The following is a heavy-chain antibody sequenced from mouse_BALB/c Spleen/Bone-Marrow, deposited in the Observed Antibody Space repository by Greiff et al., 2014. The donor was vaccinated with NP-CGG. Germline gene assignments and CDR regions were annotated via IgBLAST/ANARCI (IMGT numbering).Heavy chain of an antibody. Sequence: QVHVKQSGAELAKPGASVKMSCKSSGYTFTTYWIHWVKQRPGQGLEWIGYINPSTGNTEYNQKFRDRATLTADKSSSTPYMQLSSLTSEDSAVYYCARGLRDWYFDAWGAGTTVTVSS. CDR3: ARGLRDWYFDA. CDR1: GYTFTTYW. D-gene: IGHD2-4*01. J-gene: IGHJ1*01. CDR2: INPSTGNT. V-gene: IGHV1-7*01.